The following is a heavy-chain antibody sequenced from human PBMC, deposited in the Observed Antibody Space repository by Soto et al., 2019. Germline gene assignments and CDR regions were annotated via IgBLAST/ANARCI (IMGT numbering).Heavy chain of an antibody. CDR3: AREEVPAAGYYYYGMDV. J-gene: IGHJ6*02. Sequence: ASVKVSCKASGYTFTSYYMHWVRQAPGQGLEWMGIINPSGGSTSYAQKFQGRVTMTRDTSTSTVYMELSSLRSEDTAVYYCAREEVPAAGYYYYGMDVWGQGTTVTRLL. CDR2: INPSGGST. D-gene: IGHD2-2*01. CDR1: GYTFTSYY. V-gene: IGHV1-46*01.